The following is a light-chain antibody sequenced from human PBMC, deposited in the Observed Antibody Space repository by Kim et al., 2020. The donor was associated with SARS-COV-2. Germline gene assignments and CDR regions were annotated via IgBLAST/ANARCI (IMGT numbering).Light chain of an antibody. V-gene: IGLV2-14*03. CDR1: SSDVGGYNY. Sequence: QSIHISCNETSSDVGGYNYVSWYQQHPGKAPKLMIYDVSNRPSGVSNRFSGSKSGNTASLTISGLQAEDEADYYCSSYTSSSTLVVFGGGTQLTVL. CDR2: DVS. CDR3: SSYTSSSTLVV. J-gene: IGLJ2*01.